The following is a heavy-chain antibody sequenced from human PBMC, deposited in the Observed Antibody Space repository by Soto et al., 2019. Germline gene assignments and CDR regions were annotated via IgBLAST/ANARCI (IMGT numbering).Heavy chain of an antibody. CDR2: IKQDGSEK. J-gene: IGHJ4*02. Sequence: EVQLVESGGGLVQPGGSLRLSCAASGFTFSSYWMSWVRQAPGKGLVWVANIKQDGSEKYYVDSVKGRFTISRDNAKNSLYLQMNSLRAEDTAVYYCARGRLTYYYGSGSYDYWGQGTLVTVSS. CDR1: GFTFSSYW. CDR3: ARGRLTYYYGSGSYDY. V-gene: IGHV3-7*01. D-gene: IGHD3-10*01.